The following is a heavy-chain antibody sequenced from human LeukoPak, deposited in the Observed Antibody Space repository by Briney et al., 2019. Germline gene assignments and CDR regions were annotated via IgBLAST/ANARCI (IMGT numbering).Heavy chain of an antibody. CDR3: AKDDSSGYYQGGAPDY. V-gene: IGHV3-23*01. Sequence: PGGSLRLSCAASGFTFRIYGMNWVRQAPGKGLEWVSGISPSGDRTYYADSVKGRFTISRDNSKNTVFLQMNSLRGEDTAVYYCAKDDSSGYYQGGAPDYWGQGTLVTVSS. J-gene: IGHJ4*02. CDR1: GFTFRIYG. D-gene: IGHD3-22*01. CDR2: ISPSGDRT.